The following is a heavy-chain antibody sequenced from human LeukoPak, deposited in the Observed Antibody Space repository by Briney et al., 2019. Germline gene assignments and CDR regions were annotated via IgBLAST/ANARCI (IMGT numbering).Heavy chain of an antibody. D-gene: IGHD3-10*01. CDR1: GGSISSGDYY. Sequence: PSETLSLTCTVSGGSISSGDYYWSWIRQPPGKGLEWIGYIYYSGSTYYNPSLKSRVTISVDTSKNQFSLKLSSVTAADTAVYYCARGGGYYGSGSYYPTFDYWGQGTLVTVSS. J-gene: IGHJ4*02. V-gene: IGHV4-30-4*01. CDR3: ARGGGYYGSGSYYPTFDY. CDR2: IYYSGST.